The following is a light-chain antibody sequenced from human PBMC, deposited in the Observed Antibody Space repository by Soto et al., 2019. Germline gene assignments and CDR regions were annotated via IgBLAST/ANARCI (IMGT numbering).Light chain of an antibody. Sequence: NFMLTQPHSVSESPGKTVTISCTRSSGNIASNYVQWYQQRPGSAPTIVIYEDNQRPSGVPDRFSGSIDSSSNSASLAISGLKTEDEADYYCQSYDSNTWGVFGGGTKLTVL. CDR2: EDN. V-gene: IGLV6-57*04. CDR1: SGNIASNY. J-gene: IGLJ3*02. CDR3: QSYDSNTWGV.